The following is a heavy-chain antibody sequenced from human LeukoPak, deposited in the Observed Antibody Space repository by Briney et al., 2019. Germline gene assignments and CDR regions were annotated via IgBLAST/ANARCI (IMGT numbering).Heavy chain of an antibody. CDR1: GFTFSSYS. CDR2: ISSSSSYI. CDR3: ARDSRSIVGATTLPPDGI. Sequence: GGSLRLSCAASGFTFSSYSMNWVRQAPGKGLEWVSSISSSSSYIYYADSVKGRFTISRDNAKNSLYLQMNSLRAEDTAVYYCARDSRSIVGATTLPPDGIWGQGTMVTVSS. J-gene: IGHJ3*02. V-gene: IGHV3-21*01. D-gene: IGHD1-26*01.